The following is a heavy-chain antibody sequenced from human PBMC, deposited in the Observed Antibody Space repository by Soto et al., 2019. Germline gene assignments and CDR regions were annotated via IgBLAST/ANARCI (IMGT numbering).Heavy chain of an antibody. CDR1: GGTFSTYS. J-gene: IGHJ6*02. V-gene: IGHV1-69*01. Sequence: QVQLVQSGAEVKKPGSSVKVSCKASGGTFSTYSISWVRQAPGPGLEWMGGSPPIFGTSKYAQNFQGRVTITAEESTSTVYMELSSLRSDDTAVYYCVGGGRYPKSSYYYGMDVWGQGTKVTVSS. CDR3: VGGGRYPKSSYYYGMDV. CDR2: SPPIFGTS. D-gene: IGHD3-16*01.